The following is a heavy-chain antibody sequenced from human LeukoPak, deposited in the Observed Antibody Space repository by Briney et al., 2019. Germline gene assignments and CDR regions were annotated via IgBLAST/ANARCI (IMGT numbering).Heavy chain of an antibody. CDR2: IYYSGST. Sequence: PSETLSLTCTVSGGSISSGDYYWSWIRQPPGKGLEWIGYIYYSGSTYYNPSLKSRVTISVDTSKNQFSLKLSSVTAADTAVYYCARGAPSYYYDSRGYPAYFDYWGQGTLVTVSS. CDR3: ARGAPSYYYDSRGYPAYFDY. D-gene: IGHD3-22*01. V-gene: IGHV4-30-4*01. J-gene: IGHJ4*02. CDR1: GGSISSGDYY.